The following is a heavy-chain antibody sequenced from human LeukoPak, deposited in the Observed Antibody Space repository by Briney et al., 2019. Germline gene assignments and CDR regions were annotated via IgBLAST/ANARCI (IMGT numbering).Heavy chain of an antibody. V-gene: IGHV4-59*08. D-gene: IGHD2-2*01. CDR1: GGSISSYY. J-gene: IGHJ6*02. CDR3: ARGVCTSSYCYAGDYGMDV. Sequence: PSETLSLTCTVSGGSISSYYWSWIRQPPGKGLEWIGYIFSGGSTNYNPSLKSRTTISLDTSKSQFSLTVSSVTAADTAVYYCARGVCTSSYCYAGDYGMDVWGQGTTVTVS. CDR2: IFSGGST.